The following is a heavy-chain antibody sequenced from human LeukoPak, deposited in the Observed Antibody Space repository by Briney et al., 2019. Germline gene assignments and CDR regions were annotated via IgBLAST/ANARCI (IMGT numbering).Heavy chain of an antibody. D-gene: IGHD6-19*01. CDR2: INSDGSST. Sequence: GRSLRLSCAASGSTFSSYWMHWVRQAPGKGLVWVSRINSDGSSTSYADSVKGRFTISRDNAKNTLYLQMNSLRAEDTAVYYCASGIAVAGGFDYWGQGTLVTVSS. J-gene: IGHJ4*02. CDR1: GSTFSSYW. V-gene: IGHV3-74*01. CDR3: ASGIAVAGGFDY.